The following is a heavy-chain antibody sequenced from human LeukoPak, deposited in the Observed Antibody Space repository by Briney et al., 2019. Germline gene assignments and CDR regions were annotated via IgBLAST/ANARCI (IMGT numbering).Heavy chain of an antibody. V-gene: IGHV1-69*13. Sequence: SVKVSCKASRGTFSSYAISWVRQAPGQGLEWMGGIIPIFGTTTYAQKLQGRVRITADESTSTAYMELSSLRSEDTAVYYCARDRGYSYAKKSSEYYYMDVWGKGTTVTMSS. CDR2: IIPIFGTT. D-gene: IGHD5-18*01. J-gene: IGHJ6*03. CDR3: ARDRGYSYAKKSSEYYYMDV. CDR1: RGTFSSYA.